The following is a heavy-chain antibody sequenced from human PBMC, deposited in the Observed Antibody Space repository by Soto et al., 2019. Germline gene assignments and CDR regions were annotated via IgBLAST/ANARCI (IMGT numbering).Heavy chain of an antibody. CDR3: AREGGQLERLPYYYGMDV. CDR2: ISYDGSNK. V-gene: IGHV3-30-3*01. J-gene: IGHJ6*02. CDR1: GFTFSSYA. Sequence: QVQLVESGGGVVQPGRSLRLSCAASGFTFSSYAMHWVRQAPGKGLEWVAVISYDGSNKYYADSVKGRFTISRDNSKNTLYLQMNSLRAEDTAVYYCAREGGQLERLPYYYGMDVWSQGTTVTVSS. D-gene: IGHD1-1*01.